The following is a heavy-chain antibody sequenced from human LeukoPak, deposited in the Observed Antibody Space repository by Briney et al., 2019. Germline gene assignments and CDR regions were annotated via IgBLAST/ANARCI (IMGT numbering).Heavy chain of an antibody. V-gene: IGHV3-9*01. CDR3: AKATPSNYGDYLRGYFDY. J-gene: IGHJ4*02. CDR1: GFTFDDYA. D-gene: IGHD4-17*01. Sequence: PGGSLRLSCAASGFTFDDYAMHWVRQAPGKGPEWVSGISWNSGSIGYADSVKGRFTISRDNAKNSLYLQMNSLRAEDTALYYCAKATPSNYGDYLRGYFDYWGQGTLVTVSS. CDR2: ISWNSGSI.